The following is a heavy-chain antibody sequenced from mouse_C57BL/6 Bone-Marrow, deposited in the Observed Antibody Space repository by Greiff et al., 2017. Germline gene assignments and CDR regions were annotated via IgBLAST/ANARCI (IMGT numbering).Heavy chain of an antibody. CDR1: GFTFSSYA. D-gene: IGHD2-4*01. Sequence: EVQLVESGGGLVKPGGSLKLSCAASGFTFSSYAMSWVRQTPEKRLEWVATISDGGSYTYYPDNVKGRFTISRDNAKNNLYLQMSHLKSEDTAMYYCARDPYDYDGRVFAYWGQGTLVTVSA. CDR3: ARDPYDYDGRVFAY. J-gene: IGHJ3*01. V-gene: IGHV5-4*01. CDR2: ISDGGSYT.